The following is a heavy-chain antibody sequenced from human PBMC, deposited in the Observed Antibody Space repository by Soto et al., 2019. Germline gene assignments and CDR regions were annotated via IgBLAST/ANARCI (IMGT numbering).Heavy chain of an antibody. CDR1: GGSISSYY. V-gene: IGHV4-59*01. Sequence: SETLSLTCTVSGGSISSYYWSWIRQPPGKGLEWIGYIYYSGSTNYNPSLKSRVTMSVDTSKNQFSLKLSSVTAADTAVYYCARWYSSGWYPGYFDYWGQGTLVTVSS. J-gene: IGHJ4*02. CDR2: IYYSGST. D-gene: IGHD6-19*01. CDR3: ARWYSSGWYPGYFDY.